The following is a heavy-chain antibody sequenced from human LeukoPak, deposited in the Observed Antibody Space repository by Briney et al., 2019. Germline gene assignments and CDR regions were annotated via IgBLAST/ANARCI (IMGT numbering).Heavy chain of an antibody. D-gene: IGHD2-2*01. CDR2: INHSGST. CDR1: GGSFSGYY. V-gene: IGHV4-34*01. J-gene: IGHJ4*02. CDR3: ARVIPAFRASDY. Sequence: SETLSLTCAVYGGSFSGYYWSWIRRPPGKGLEWIGEINHSGSTNYNPSLKSRVTISVDTSKNQFSLKLSSVTAADTAVYYCARVIPAFRASDYWGQGTLVTVSS.